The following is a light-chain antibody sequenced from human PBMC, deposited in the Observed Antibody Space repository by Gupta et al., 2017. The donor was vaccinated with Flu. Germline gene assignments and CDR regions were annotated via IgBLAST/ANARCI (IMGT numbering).Light chain of an antibody. V-gene: IGKV3D-20*01. Sequence: EIVLTQSPGTLSLSPGERATLTCGASQSVNSNYLAWYQQKPGLAPRLLIYDASSSATGIPDRFSGSGSGTDFTLTISRLEPEDFAVYYCQQYGSSPPYTFGQGTKVEIK. J-gene: IGKJ2*01. CDR1: QSVNSNY. CDR2: DAS. CDR3: QQYGSSPPYT.